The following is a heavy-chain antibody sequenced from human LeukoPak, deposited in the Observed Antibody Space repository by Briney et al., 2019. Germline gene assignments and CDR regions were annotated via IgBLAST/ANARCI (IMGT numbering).Heavy chain of an antibody. CDR1: GGSISSTTYC. J-gene: IGHJ4*02. D-gene: IGHD5-24*01. CDR3: ARHAVEGKWLQFYYFNY. CDR2: MYYSGST. V-gene: IGHV4-39*01. Sequence: SETLSLTCTVSGGSISSTTYCWSWVRQPPGKGLEWIGCMYYSGSTYYSSSLKGRVTISLDTPKNQFSLRLNSVTVSDTAVYYCARHAVEGKWLQFYYFNYWGQGSLVTVSS.